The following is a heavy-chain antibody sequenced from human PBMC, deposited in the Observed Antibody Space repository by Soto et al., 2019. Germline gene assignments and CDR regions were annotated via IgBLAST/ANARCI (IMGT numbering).Heavy chain of an antibody. CDR2: IYHSGTT. CDR3: ARAPFSGSSPFDF. Sequence: WIRQPPGKGLEWIGYIYHSGTTDYNLSLRGRGTISIDASKHQFSLKLTSVTAADTAVYYCARAPFSGSSPFDFWGHGALVTVSS. V-gene: IGHV4-30-2*05. J-gene: IGHJ4*01. D-gene: IGHD1-26*01.